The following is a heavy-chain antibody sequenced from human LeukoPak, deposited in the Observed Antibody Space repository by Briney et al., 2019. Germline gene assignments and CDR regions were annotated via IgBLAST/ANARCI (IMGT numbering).Heavy chain of an antibody. J-gene: IGHJ4*02. CDR2: IWYDGSNK. D-gene: IGHD1-1*01. Sequence: GGFLRLSCAASGFTFSSFALSWVRQAPGKGLEWVALIWYDGSNKYYTDSVKGRLTISRDNSKNTLYLQMNSLRAEDTAVYYCAREGPRGNSQLDYWGQGTLVTVSS. CDR1: GFTFSSFA. CDR3: AREGPRGNSQLDY. V-gene: IGHV3-33*08.